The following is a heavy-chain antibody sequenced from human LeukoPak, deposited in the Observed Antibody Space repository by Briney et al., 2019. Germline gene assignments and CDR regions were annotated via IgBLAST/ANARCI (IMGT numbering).Heavy chain of an antibody. V-gene: IGHV3-30-3*01. Sequence: GGSLRLSCAASGFTFSSYAMHWVRQAPGKGLEWVALISYDGSNKYYADSVKGRFTISRDNSKNTLYLQMNSLRAEDTAAYYCTRGRYQLLGPNDYWGQGSLVTVSS. CDR3: TRGRYQLLGPNDY. D-gene: IGHD2-2*01. J-gene: IGHJ4*02. CDR2: ISYDGSNK. CDR1: GFTFSSYA.